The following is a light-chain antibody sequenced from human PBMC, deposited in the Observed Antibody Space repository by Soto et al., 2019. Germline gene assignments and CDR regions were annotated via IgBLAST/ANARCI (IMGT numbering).Light chain of an antibody. CDR2: DAS. Sequence: EIVLTQSPATLSLSPGERATLSCRASQSVSSYLAWYQQKPGQAPRLLIYDASTRATGIPDRVSGSGSGTDVTLTITSLETEDFAVYYCQQRSNWPPTFGQGTQVDI. V-gene: IGKV3-11*01. CDR1: QSVSSY. CDR3: QQRSNWPPT. J-gene: IGKJ1*01.